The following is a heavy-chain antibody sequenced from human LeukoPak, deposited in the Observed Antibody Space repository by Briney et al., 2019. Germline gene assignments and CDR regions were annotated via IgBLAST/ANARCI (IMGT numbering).Heavy chain of an antibody. CDR2: INQDGSEK. CDR1: GFTFSSYW. J-gene: IGHJ6*03. Sequence: GGSLRLSCAASGFTFSSYWMSWVRQAPGKGLEWVAYINQDGSEKYYVDSVKGRFTISRDNAKNSLYLQMNSLRAEDTAVYYCARRATGAAAVLYYDYYYMDVWGKGTTVTVSS. D-gene: IGHD6-13*01. V-gene: IGHV3-7*01. CDR3: ARRATGAAAVLYYDYYYMDV.